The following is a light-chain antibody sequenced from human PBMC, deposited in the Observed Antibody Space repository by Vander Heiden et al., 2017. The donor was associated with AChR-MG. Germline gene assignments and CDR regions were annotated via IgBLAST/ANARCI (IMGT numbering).Light chain of an antibody. Sequence: DIQMTQSPSTLSASVGDRVTLTCRASQSISSWLAWYQQKPGKAPKLLIYDASSLESGVPSRFSGSGSGTEFTLTISSLQPDDFATYYCQQYNSIRGTFGQGTKVEIK. CDR3: QQYNSIRGT. CDR1: QSISSW. V-gene: IGKV1-5*01. CDR2: DAS. J-gene: IGKJ1*01.